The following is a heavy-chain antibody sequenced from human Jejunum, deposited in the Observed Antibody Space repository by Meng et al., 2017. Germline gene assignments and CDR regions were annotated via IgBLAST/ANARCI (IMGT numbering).Heavy chain of an antibody. J-gene: IGHJ5*02. CDR3: ARGAGWYPS. CDR1: GGSISNDY. V-gene: IGHV4-59*01. CDR2: IYYTGKT. Sequence: QRQLQESGPGLVKPSETLSLTCTFSGGSISNDYWSWLRQPPGKGPEWLAYIYYTGKTNYNPSLKSRLTISIDTSKNQFSLKLNSVTAADTAVYYCARGAGWYPSWGQGTLVTVSS. D-gene: IGHD6-19*01.